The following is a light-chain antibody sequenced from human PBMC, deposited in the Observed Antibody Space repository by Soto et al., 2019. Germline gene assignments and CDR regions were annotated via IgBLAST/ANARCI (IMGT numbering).Light chain of an antibody. J-gene: IGKJ5*01. CDR3: QRYNNWPIT. Sequence: EIVMTQSPATLSVSPGERATLSCRASQSVSSNLAWYQQKPGQAPRLLIYGASTRATGIPARFSGSGSGTGFTLTISSLQSEDFAVYYCQRYNNWPITFGQGTRLEIK. V-gene: IGKV3-15*01. CDR2: GAS. CDR1: QSVSSN.